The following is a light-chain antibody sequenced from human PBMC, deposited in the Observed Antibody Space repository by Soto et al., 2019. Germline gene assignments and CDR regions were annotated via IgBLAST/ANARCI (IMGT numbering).Light chain of an antibody. J-gene: IGKJ1*01. CDR3: QQYNSYWT. Sequence: DILMTQSPSTLSSSVGDRVTITCRASQSISSWLAWYQQKPGKAPKVLIYKASSLESGVPSRFSGSGSGTEFTLTSSSLHPDDFATYYCQQYNSYWTFGQGTKVEVK. CDR1: QSISSW. V-gene: IGKV1-5*03. CDR2: KAS.